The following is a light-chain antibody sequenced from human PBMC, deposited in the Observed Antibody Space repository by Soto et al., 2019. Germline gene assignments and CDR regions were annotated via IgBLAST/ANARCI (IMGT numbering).Light chain of an antibody. CDR3: GSYTSSNTSVV. CDR1: SSDVGGYNY. J-gene: IGLJ2*01. V-gene: IGLV2-14*03. CDR2: DVN. Sequence: QSALTQPASVSGSPGQSITISCTGTSSDVGGYNYVSWYQQHPGKAPKLMIYDVNNRPSGVSDRFSGSKSGNTASLTISGLQAEDEADFYCGSYTSSNTSVVFGGGTKVTVL.